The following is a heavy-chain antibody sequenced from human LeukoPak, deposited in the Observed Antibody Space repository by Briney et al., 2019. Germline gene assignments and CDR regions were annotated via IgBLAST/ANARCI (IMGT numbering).Heavy chain of an antibody. D-gene: IGHD3-22*01. V-gene: IGHV3-7*01. CDR2: IKQDGSEK. CDR1: GFTFSYYW. Sequence: GGSLRLSCAASGFTFSYYWMTWVRQAPGKGLEWVANIKQDGSEKYYVDSVKGRFTISRYNAKNSLYLQINSLRVEDTAVYYCARDEYLLDNSGLTWGQGALVTVSS. CDR3: ARDEYLLDNSGLT. J-gene: IGHJ5*02.